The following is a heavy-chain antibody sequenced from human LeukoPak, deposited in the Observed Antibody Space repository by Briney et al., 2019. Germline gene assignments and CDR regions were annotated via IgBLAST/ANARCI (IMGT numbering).Heavy chain of an antibody. CDR1: GGSISSYY. CDR2: IYYSGST. CDR3: ARGVTGGWYGDFQH. V-gene: IGHV4-59*08. J-gene: IGHJ1*01. D-gene: IGHD6-19*01. Sequence: SETLSLTCTVSGGSISSYYWSWIRQPPGKGLEWIGYIYYSGSTNYNPSLKSRVTISVDTSRNQFSLKLSSVTAADTAVYYCARGVTGGWYGDFQHWGQGTLVTVSS.